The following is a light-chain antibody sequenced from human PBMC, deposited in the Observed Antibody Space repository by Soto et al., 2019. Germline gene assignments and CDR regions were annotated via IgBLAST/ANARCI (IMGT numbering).Light chain of an antibody. CDR3: QQAKSFPWT. CDR1: QGISNW. CDR2: AAF. V-gene: IGKV1-12*01. J-gene: IGKJ1*01. Sequence: DIQMTQSPSSVSASVGDRVTITCRASQGISNWLAWYQQKPGKAPQLLIYAAFNLQSGVPSRFSGSGSGTDFSLTISGLHPEDFVTYYCQQAKSFPWTFGQGTTVEIK.